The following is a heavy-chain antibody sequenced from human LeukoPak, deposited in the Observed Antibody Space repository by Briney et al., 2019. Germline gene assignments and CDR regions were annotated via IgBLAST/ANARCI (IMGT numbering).Heavy chain of an antibody. D-gene: IGHD3-3*01. Sequence: PGGSLRLSCAASGFTVSSNYMSWVRQAPGKGLEWVSAISGSGGSTYYADSVKGRFTISRDNSKNTLYLQMNSLRAEDTAVYYCAKVYDFWSGYYSTKPYYFDYWGQGTLVTVSS. V-gene: IGHV3-23*01. CDR1: GFTVSSNY. CDR2: ISGSGGST. CDR3: AKVYDFWSGYYSTKPYYFDY. J-gene: IGHJ4*02.